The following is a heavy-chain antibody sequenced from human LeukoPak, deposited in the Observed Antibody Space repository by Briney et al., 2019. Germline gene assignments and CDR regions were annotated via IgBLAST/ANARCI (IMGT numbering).Heavy chain of an antibody. Sequence: SETLSLTCTVSGYSISSGYYWGWIRQPPGKGLEWIGSIYHSGSTYYNPSLKSRVTISVDTSKNQFSLKLSSVTAADTAVYYCAGLGDSSGWYYYYYMDVWGKGTTVTVSS. CDR2: IYHSGST. V-gene: IGHV4-38-2*02. D-gene: IGHD6-19*01. CDR1: GYSISSGYY. CDR3: AGLGDSSGWYYYYYMDV. J-gene: IGHJ6*03.